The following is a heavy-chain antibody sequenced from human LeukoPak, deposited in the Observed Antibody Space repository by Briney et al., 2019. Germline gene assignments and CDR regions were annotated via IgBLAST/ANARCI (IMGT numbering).Heavy chain of an antibody. CDR3: ATTHYDFWSGPSPMDV. Sequence: PGGSPRLSCAASGFTFSDYYMSWIRQAPGKGLEWVSYISSSGSTIYYADSVKGRFTISRDNAKNSLYLQMNSLRAEDTAVYYCATTHYDFWSGPSPMDVWGKGTTVTVSS. D-gene: IGHD3-3*01. CDR2: ISSSGSTI. CDR1: GFTFSDYY. J-gene: IGHJ6*03. V-gene: IGHV3-11*01.